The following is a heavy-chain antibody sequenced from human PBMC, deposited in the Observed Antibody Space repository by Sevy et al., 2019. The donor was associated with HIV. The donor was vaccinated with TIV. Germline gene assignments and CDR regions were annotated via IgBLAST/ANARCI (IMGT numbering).Heavy chain of an antibody. CDR2: IRNDPDGGTT. J-gene: IGHJ6*02. V-gene: IGHV3-15*01. CDR3: STDIVGQSGYSYGFSTFNPVLPHNGGADV. CDR1: GFTFRNAW. Sequence: GGSLRLSCTASGFTFRNAWMTWVRQVPGKGLEWVGRIRNDPDGGTTDYAAPVRGRFTMSRDDSKKTMYLQMKSLKSEETAVYYCSTDIVGQSGYSYGFSTFNPVLPHNGGADVWGQGTTVTVSS. D-gene: IGHD5-18*01.